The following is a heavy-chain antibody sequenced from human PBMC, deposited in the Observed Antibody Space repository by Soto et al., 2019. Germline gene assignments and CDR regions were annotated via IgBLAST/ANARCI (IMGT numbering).Heavy chain of an antibody. CDR2: ISSSSSYI. Sequence: EVQLVESGGGLVKPGGSLRVSCAASGFTFSSYSMNWVRQAPGKGLEWVSSISSSSSYIYYADSVKGRFTISRDNAKNALYLQMNSLRAEDTAVYYCAREEMVRGVSWFYPWGQGTLVTVSS. CDR1: GFTFSSYS. V-gene: IGHV3-21*01. D-gene: IGHD3-10*01. CDR3: AREEMVRGVSWFYP. J-gene: IGHJ5*02.